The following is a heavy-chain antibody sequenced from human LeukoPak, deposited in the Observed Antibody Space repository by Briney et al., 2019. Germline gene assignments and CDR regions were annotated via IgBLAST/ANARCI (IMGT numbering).Heavy chain of an antibody. CDR2: ISSNGGST. Sequence: PGGSLRLSCSASGFTFSSYAVHWVRQAPGKGLEYVSAISSNGGSTYYADSVKGRFTISRDNSKNTLYLQMSSLRAEDTAVYYCVKEDIVVVPAASGFDYWGQGTLVTVSS. CDR3: VKEDIVVVPAASGFDY. J-gene: IGHJ4*02. CDR1: GFTFSSYA. D-gene: IGHD2-2*01. V-gene: IGHV3-64D*06.